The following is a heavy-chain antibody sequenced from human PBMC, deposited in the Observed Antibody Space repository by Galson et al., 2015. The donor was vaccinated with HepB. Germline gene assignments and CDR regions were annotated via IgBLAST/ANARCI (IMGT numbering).Heavy chain of an antibody. CDR1: GFTFTNNA. V-gene: IGHV3-23*01. CDR3: ARWLGYGDYLGGGRYYFDY. D-gene: IGHD4-17*01. Sequence: SLRLSCAASGFTFTNNAMNWVRQAPGKGLEWVSVISGSGFDTYYADSVKGRFTISRDNAKNTLYLQMNSLRAEDTAVYYCARWLGYGDYLGGGRYYFDYWGQGTLVTVSS. CDR2: ISGSGFDT. J-gene: IGHJ4*02.